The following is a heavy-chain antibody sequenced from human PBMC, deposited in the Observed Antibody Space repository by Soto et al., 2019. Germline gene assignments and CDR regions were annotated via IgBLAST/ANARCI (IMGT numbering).Heavy chain of an antibody. D-gene: IGHD2-15*01. J-gene: IGHJ4*02. CDR3: STDRYCSGGSCYYFDY. CDR2: IKSKTDGGTT. V-gene: IGHV3-15*01. Sequence: GGSLRLSCAASGFTFSNAWMSWVRQAPGKGLEWVGRIKSKTDGGTTDYAAPVKGRFTISRDDSKNTLYLQMNSLKTEDTAVYYCSTDRYCSGGSCYYFDYWGQGTLVTVSS. CDR1: GFTFSNAW.